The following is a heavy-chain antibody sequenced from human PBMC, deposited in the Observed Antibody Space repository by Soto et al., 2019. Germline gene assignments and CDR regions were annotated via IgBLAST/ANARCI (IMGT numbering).Heavy chain of an antibody. CDR2: ISGSGGST. D-gene: IGHD4-17*01. J-gene: IGHJ4*02. Sequence: PGGSLILSWAASGFTFSSYAMSWVRQAPGKGLEWVSAISGSGGSTYYADSVKGRFTISRDNSKNTLYLHMNSLRAEDTAVYYCAKALTTGPRSDYWGQGTLVTVSS. CDR3: AKALTTGPRSDY. CDR1: GFTFSSYA. V-gene: IGHV3-23*01.